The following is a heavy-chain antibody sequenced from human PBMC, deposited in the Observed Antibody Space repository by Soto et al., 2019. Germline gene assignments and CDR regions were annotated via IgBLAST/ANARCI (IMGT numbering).Heavy chain of an antibody. Sequence: GGSLRLSCAASGFTFSSYGMHWVRQAPGKGLEWVAVIWYDGSNKYYADSVKGRFTISRDNSKNTLYLQMNSLRAEDTAVYYCARDGVTMVRGVRRNYYYYMDVWGKGTTVTVSS. J-gene: IGHJ6*03. D-gene: IGHD3-10*01. V-gene: IGHV3-33*01. CDR1: GFTFSSYG. CDR3: ARDGVTMVRGVRRNYYYYMDV. CDR2: IWYDGSNK.